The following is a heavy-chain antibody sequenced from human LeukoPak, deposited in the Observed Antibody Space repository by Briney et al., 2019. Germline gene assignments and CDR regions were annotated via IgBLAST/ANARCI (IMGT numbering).Heavy chain of an antibody. CDR1: GGTFSSYA. CDR2: IIPIFGTA. V-gene: IGHV1-69*05. Sequence: SVKVSCKASGGTFSSYAISWVGQAPGQGLEWMGGIIPIFGTANYAQKFQGRVTITTDESTSTAYMELSSLRSEDTAVYYCAREYCSSTSCHGYWFDPWGQGTLVTVSS. D-gene: IGHD2-2*01. CDR3: AREYCSSTSCHGYWFDP. J-gene: IGHJ5*02.